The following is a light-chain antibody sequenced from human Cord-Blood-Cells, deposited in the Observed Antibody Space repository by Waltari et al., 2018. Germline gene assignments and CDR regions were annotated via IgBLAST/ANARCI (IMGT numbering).Light chain of an antibody. CDR2: KAS. V-gene: IGKV1-5*03. J-gene: IGKJ2*01. CDR3: QQYNSYSPT. Sequence: DIQMTQSPSTLSASVGDRVTITCRASQSISSWLAWYQQKPGKAPKLLIYKASSLGSGVPSRFSGSGSRTEFTLTISSLQPDDFATYYCQQYNSYSPTFGQGTKLEIK. CDR1: QSISSW.